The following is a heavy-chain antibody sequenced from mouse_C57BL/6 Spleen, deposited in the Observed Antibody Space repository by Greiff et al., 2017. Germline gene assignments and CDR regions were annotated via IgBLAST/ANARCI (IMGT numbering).Heavy chain of an antibody. CDR3: ARERWDGGH. J-gene: IGHJ2*01. CDR1: GYTFTSYG. V-gene: IGHV1-81*01. Sequence: VKLMESGAELARPGASVKLSCKASGYTFTSYGISWVKQRTGQGLEWIGEIYPRSGNTYYNEKFKGKATLTADKSSSTAYMELRSLTSEDSAVYFCARERWDGGHWGQGTTLTVSS. D-gene: IGHD4-1*01. CDR2: IYPRSGNT.